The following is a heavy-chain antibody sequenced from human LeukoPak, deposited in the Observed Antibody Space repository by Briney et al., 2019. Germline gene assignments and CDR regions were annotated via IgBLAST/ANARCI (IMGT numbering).Heavy chain of an antibody. CDR2: IYHSGST. D-gene: IGHD4-17*01. V-gene: IGHV4-39*07. J-gene: IGHJ5*02. CDR1: GGSINDGSFY. Sequence: PSETLSLTCSVSGGSINDGSFYWGWIRQPPGKGLEWIGSIYHSGSTYYNPSLKSRVTISVDTSKNQFSLKLSSVTAADTAVYYCARDDYGDRNWFDPWGQGTLVTVSS. CDR3: ARDDYGDRNWFDP.